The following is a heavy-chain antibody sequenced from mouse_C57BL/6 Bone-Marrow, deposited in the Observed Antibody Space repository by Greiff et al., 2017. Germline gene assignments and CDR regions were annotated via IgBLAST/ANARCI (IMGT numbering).Heavy chain of an antibody. CDR2: IDPSDSET. CDR3: ARGGVYYYGSFAY. CDR1: GYTFTSYW. D-gene: IGHD1-1*01. V-gene: IGHV1-52*01. Sequence: QVQLQQPGAELVRPGSSVKLSCKASGYTFTSYWMHWVKQRPIQGLEWIGNIDPSDSETHYNQKFKDKATLTVDKSSSTAYMQLSSLTSEDSAVYYWARGGVYYYGSFAYWGQGTLVTVSA. J-gene: IGHJ3*01.